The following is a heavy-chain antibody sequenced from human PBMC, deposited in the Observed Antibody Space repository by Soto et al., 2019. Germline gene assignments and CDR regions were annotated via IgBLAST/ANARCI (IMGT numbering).Heavy chain of an antibody. CDR1: GGSFSGYY. D-gene: IGHD4-17*01. CDR3: ATPGLNYGDYVGYYYMDV. J-gene: IGHJ6*03. CDR2: INHSGST. V-gene: IGHV4-34*01. Sequence: QVQLQQWGAGLLKPSETLSLTCAVYGGSFSGYYWSWIRQPPGKGLEWIGEINHSGSTNYNPSLKSRVTRSVDTSKNQLSLKLSSVTAADTAVYYCATPGLNYGDYVGYYYMDVWGKGTTVTVSS.